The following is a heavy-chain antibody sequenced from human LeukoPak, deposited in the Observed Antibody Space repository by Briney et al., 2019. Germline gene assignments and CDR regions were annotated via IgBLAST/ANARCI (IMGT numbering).Heavy chain of an antibody. V-gene: IGHV4-59*01. D-gene: IGHD2-2*01. CDR2: IYYSGST. CDR3: AKGSYCSSTSCYHYWYFDL. Sequence: SETLSLTCTVSGGSISSYYWSWIRQPPGKGLEWIGYIYYSGSTNYNPSLKSRVTISVDTSKNQFSLKLSSVTAADTAVYYCAKGSYCSSTSCYHYWYFDLWGRGTLVTVSS. J-gene: IGHJ2*01. CDR1: GGSISSYY.